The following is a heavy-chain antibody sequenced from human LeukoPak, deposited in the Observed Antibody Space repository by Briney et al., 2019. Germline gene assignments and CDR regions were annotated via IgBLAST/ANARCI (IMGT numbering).Heavy chain of an antibody. Sequence: SETLSLTCTVSGGSISSYYWSWIRQPPGKGLEWIGYIYYSGSTNYNPSLKSRVTISVDTSKNQFSLKLSSVTAADTAVYYCARREARGFYYWGQGTLVIVSS. V-gene: IGHV4-59*08. CDR3: ARREARGFYY. D-gene: IGHD3-10*01. J-gene: IGHJ4*02. CDR1: GGSISSYY. CDR2: IYYSGST.